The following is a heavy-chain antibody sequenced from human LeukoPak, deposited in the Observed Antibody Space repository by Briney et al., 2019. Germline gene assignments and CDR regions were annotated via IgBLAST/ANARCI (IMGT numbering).Heavy chain of an antibody. Sequence: GESLKISCKGSGYSFTSYWIGWVRQMPGKGLEWMGIIYPGDSDTRYSPSFQGQVTISADKSISTAYLQWSSLEASDTAMYYCARLGPDCSGGSCYSRLNAFDIWGQGTMVTVSS. CDR3: ARLGPDCSGGSCYSRLNAFDI. V-gene: IGHV5-51*01. J-gene: IGHJ3*02. CDR2: IYPGDSDT. CDR1: GYSFTSYW. D-gene: IGHD2-15*01.